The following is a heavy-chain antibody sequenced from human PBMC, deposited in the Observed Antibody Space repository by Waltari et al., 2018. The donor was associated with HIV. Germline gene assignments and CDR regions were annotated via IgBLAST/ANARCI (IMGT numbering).Heavy chain of an antibody. J-gene: IGHJ4*02. Sequence: EVQLVESGGGLVKPGGSLRLSCGASGFTFSSYSMNWARQAPGKGLEWVSSIGSSPSHIFYADSVKGRFTISRDNAKNSLYLQMNSLRAEDTAVYYCARGYDSSATYPDYWGQGTLVTVSS. CDR3: ARGYDSSATYPDY. CDR1: GFTFSSYS. CDR2: IGSSPSHI. V-gene: IGHV3-21*01. D-gene: IGHD3-22*01.